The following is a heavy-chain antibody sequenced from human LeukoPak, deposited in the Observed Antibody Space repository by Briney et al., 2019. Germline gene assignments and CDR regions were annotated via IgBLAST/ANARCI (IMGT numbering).Heavy chain of an antibody. CDR3: ARVAAGYSVNYFDY. J-gene: IGHJ4*02. CDR1: GFTFSSYS. CDR2: ISSSSSTI. D-gene: IGHD4-23*01. V-gene: IGHV3-48*02. Sequence: GGSLRLSCAASGFTFSSYSTNWVRQAPGKGLEWVSYISSSSSTIYYVDSVKGRFAISRDNAKNSLYLQMNSLRDEDTAVYYCARVAAGYSVNYFDYWGQGTLVTVSS.